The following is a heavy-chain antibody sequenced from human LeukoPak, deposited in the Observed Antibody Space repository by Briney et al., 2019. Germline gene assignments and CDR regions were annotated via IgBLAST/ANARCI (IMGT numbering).Heavy chain of an antibody. CDR1: GYTFTSYV. CDR2: ISAYNGNT. V-gene: IGHV1-18*01. CDR3: AREMGYCSGGSCYYVY. Sequence: ASVKVSCKASGYTFTSYVISWVRQAPGQGLEWMGWISAYNGNTNYAQKLQGRVTMTTDTSTSTAYMELRSLRSDDTAVYYCAREMGYCSGGSCYYVYWGQGTLVTVSS. J-gene: IGHJ4*02. D-gene: IGHD2-15*01.